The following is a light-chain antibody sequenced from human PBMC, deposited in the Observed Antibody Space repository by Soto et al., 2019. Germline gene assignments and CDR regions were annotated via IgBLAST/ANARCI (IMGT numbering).Light chain of an antibody. CDR1: QSVNYN. CDR2: GAS. CDR3: QQYNDWPRIT. J-gene: IGKJ5*01. V-gene: IGKV3-15*01. Sequence: EIVMTQSPATLSVSPGERATLSCRASQSVNYNLAWYQQKPGQAPRLLIYGASTRAIGIPATFSGRGSGTEFTLTISSLQSEDFALYYCQQYNDWPRITFGQGTRLEIK.